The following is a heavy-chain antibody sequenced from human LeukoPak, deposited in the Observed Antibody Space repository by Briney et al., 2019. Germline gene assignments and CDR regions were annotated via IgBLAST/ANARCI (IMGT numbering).Heavy chain of an antibody. J-gene: IGHJ4*02. Sequence: SETLSLTCVVYGGSFSGYFWTWIRQPPGKGLEWIGEIPDSGSTSYNPSLKSRVTMSIDASKSQFSLKVTSVTAADTAIYYCVQGSQGARLLYWGQGTQATVSS. D-gene: IGHD1-26*01. CDR1: GGSFSGYF. CDR2: IPDSGST. V-gene: IGHV4-34*01. CDR3: VQGSQGARLLY.